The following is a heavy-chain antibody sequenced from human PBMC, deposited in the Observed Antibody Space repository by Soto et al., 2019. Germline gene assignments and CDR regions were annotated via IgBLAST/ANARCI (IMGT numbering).Heavy chain of an antibody. Sequence: SVKVSCKASGGTFSSYAISWVRQAPGQGLEWMGGIIPIFGTANYAQKFQGRVTITADKSTSTAYMELSSLRSEDTAVYYCARDSSYYDSSGPNNWFDTWGQGTLVTVSS. CDR3: ARDSSYYDSSGPNNWFDT. CDR2: IIPIFGTA. V-gene: IGHV1-69*06. J-gene: IGHJ5*02. CDR1: GGTFSSYA. D-gene: IGHD3-22*01.